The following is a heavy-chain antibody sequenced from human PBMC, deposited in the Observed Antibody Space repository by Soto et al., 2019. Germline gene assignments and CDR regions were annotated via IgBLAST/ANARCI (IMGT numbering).Heavy chain of an antibody. CDR1: GGSMIAYY. Sequence: SETLSLTCTVSGGSMIAYYWNWKRNPPGKGIQWIWYTNYSGRTTHNPSLKSRVTLSVDSSKHQFSLKLDSVTPADTAVYYCARVRGTAGKRYFVYLCPGTLLTVSS. V-gene: IGHV4-59*01. D-gene: IGHD6-13*01. CDR2: TNYSGRT. CDR3: ARVRGTAGKRYFVY. J-gene: IGHJ4*02.